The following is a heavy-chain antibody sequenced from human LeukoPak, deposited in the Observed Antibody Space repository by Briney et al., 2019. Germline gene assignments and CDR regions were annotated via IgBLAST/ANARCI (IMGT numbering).Heavy chain of an antibody. CDR1: GFTFSSYA. CDR3: ARDGVLRFLEWLGYMDV. Sequence: GGSLRLSCAASGFTFSSYAMHWVRQAPGKGLEWVAVISYDGSNKYYADSVKGRFTISRDNSKNTLYLQMNSLRAEDTAVYYCARDGVLRFLEWLGYMDVWGKGTTVTVSS. CDR2: ISYDGSNK. D-gene: IGHD3-3*01. V-gene: IGHV3-30*01. J-gene: IGHJ6*03.